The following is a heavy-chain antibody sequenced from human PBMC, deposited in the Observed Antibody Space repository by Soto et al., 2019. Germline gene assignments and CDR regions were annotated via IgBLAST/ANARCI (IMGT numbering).Heavy chain of an antibody. D-gene: IGHD4-17*01. V-gene: IGHV4-31*03. CDR3: ARSPPMTTLSFDI. Sequence: SETRYLTSTVSGGSISSGGYYWSCIRQHPGKGLEWIGYIYYSGSTYYNPSLKSRVTISVDTSKNQFSLKLSSVTAAGTAVYYCARSPPMTTLSFDIWGQGTMVTVSS. CDR2: IYYSGST. J-gene: IGHJ3*02. CDR1: GGSISSGGYY.